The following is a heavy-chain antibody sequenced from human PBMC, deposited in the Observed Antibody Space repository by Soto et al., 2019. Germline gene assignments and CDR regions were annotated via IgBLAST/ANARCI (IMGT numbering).Heavy chain of an antibody. D-gene: IGHD1-1*01. CDR3: ARERTGTTSMDV. J-gene: IGHJ6*02. CDR1: GYTFTSYD. Sequence: QVQLVQSGAEVKKPGASVKVSCKASGYTFTSYDINWVRQATGQGLEWMGWMNPNSGNTGYAQKFRGRVTMTRNTSMSTAYRELSSLRSEDTAVYYWARERTGTTSMDVWGQGTTVTVSS. V-gene: IGHV1-8*01. CDR2: MNPNSGNT.